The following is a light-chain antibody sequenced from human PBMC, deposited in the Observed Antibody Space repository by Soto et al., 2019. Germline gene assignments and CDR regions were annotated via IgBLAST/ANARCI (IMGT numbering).Light chain of an antibody. CDR1: QSISTY. J-gene: IGKJ1*01. Sequence: DIQMTQSPSSLSGSAGDGVTITCRASQSISTYLNWYQQKPGKAPKVLVYGTSILQTGVPSRFSGSGSGTDFTLTISSLQPEDSATYYCQQSYSTPWTFGQGTKVEIK. CDR3: QQSYSTPWT. CDR2: GTS. V-gene: IGKV1-39*01.